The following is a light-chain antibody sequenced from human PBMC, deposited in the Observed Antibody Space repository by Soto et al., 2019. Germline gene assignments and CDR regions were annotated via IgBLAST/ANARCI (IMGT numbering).Light chain of an antibody. V-gene: IGKV1-12*01. J-gene: IGKJ1*01. CDR1: QGITGW. CDR3: QQANSFPWT. CDR2: AAS. Sequence: DTQMTQSPSSVSASVGDRVTITCRASQGITGWLAWYQHKPGKAPKLLIYAASRLQSGVPSRFSGSGSGRDFTLTISSLQPEDFATYYCQQANSFPWTFGKGTKVEIK.